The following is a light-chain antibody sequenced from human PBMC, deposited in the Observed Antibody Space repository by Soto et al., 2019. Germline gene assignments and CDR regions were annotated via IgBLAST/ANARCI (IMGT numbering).Light chain of an antibody. CDR2: DAS. Sequence: DIQLTQSPSTLSAAVRDSVTITCRASQNIRNLLAWYQQKPGKAPKPLIYDASTLKTGVPSRFSGSGSGSEFNFTITGLQPDDFATYFCQQYNTYSTFGQGTRLENK. CDR3: QQYNTYST. V-gene: IGKV1-5*01. CDR1: QNIRNL. J-gene: IGKJ5*01.